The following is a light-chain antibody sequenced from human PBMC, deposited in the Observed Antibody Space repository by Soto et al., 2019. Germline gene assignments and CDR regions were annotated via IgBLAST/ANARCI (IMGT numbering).Light chain of an antibody. CDR2: DDN. Sequence: QSVLTQPPSASGTPGQRVAISCSGSSSNIGGTNAVYWYQQVPGTAPKLLIYDDNKRPSGIPDRFSGSKSGTSATLGITGFQTGDEADYYCGSWDSSLSAYVFGTGTKVTVL. CDR3: GSWDSSLSAYV. J-gene: IGLJ1*01. CDR1: SSNIGGTNA. V-gene: IGLV1-51*01.